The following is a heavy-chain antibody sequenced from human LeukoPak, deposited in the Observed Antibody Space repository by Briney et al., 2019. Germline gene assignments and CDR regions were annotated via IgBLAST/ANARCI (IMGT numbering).Heavy chain of an antibody. Sequence: VASVKVSCKASGGTFSSYAISWVRQAPGQGLEWMGGIIPIFGTANYAQKFQGRVTITTDESTSTAYMELSSLRSEDTAVYYCARDRGYGDYYMDVWGKGTTVTVSS. CDR1: GGTFSSYA. V-gene: IGHV1-69*05. CDR2: IIPIFGTA. D-gene: IGHD3-10*01. J-gene: IGHJ6*03. CDR3: ARDRGYGDYYMDV.